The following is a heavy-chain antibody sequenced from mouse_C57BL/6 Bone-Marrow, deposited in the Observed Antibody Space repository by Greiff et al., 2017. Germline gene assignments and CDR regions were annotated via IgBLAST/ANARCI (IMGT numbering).Heavy chain of an antibody. Sequence: EVQLVESGGGLVQPGGSLKLSCAASGFTFSDYYMYWVRQTPEKRLEWVAYISNGGGSTYYPDTVKGRFTISRDNAKNTLYLQMSRRKSEDTAMYYCARHFKNYYGSRGGFAYWGQGTLVTVSA. V-gene: IGHV5-12*01. D-gene: IGHD1-1*01. CDR3: ARHFKNYYGSRGGFAY. CDR1: GFTFSDYY. CDR2: ISNGGGST. J-gene: IGHJ3*01.